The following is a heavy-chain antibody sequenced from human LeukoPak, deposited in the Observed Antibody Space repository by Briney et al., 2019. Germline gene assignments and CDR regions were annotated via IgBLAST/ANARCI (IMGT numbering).Heavy chain of an antibody. CDR2: ISASGGST. J-gene: IGHJ6*02. CDR1: GFTFSNVW. V-gene: IGHV3-23*01. CDR3: AKDISPLYYYYGMDV. Sequence: GGSLRLSCAASGFTFSNVWMNWVRQAPGKGLEWVSGISASGGSTYYADSVRGRFTISRDNSKNMLYLQMNSLRAEDTALYYCAKDISPLYYYYGMDVWGQGTTVTVSS.